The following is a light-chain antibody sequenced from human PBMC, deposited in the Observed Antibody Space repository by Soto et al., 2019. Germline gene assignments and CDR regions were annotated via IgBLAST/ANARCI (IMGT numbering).Light chain of an antibody. CDR2: AAS. CDR3: QQYASAPFS. Sequence: EVVMRQSPATLSVSPGEGATLSCRASQGIGDTLAWFQQKPGQAPRLLIYAASTRATGIPDRFSGSASETDFTLTINRLEPEDSAVYYCQQYASAPFSLGPGTKVDIK. CDR1: QGIGDT. J-gene: IGKJ3*01. V-gene: IGKV3-20*01.